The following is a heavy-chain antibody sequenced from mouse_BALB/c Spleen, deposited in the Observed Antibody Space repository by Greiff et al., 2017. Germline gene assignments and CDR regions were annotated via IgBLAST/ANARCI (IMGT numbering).Heavy chain of an antibody. CDR2: ISDGGSYT. CDR3: ARGSDFDY. CDR1: GFTFSDYY. V-gene: IGHV5-4*02. Sequence: EVKLVESGGGLVKPGGSLKLSCAASGFTFSDYYMYWVRQTPEKRLEWVATISDGGSYTYYPDSVKGRFTISRDNAKNNLYLQMSSLKSEDTAMYYCARGSDFDYWGQGTTLTVSS. J-gene: IGHJ2*01.